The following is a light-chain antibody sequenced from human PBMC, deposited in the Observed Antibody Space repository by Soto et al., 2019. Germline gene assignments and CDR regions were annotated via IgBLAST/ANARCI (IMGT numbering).Light chain of an antibody. CDR1: QSISLNY. Sequence: EIVLTQSPGTLSLSPGERAILSCRASQSISLNYLAWYQHKPGQAPMLLISGVSRRATGIPDRFSGSGSGTDFTLAISSLESEDFAVYYCQQYGDLPFTFGPGTKVEIK. V-gene: IGKV3-20*01. CDR2: GVS. J-gene: IGKJ3*01. CDR3: QQYGDLPFT.